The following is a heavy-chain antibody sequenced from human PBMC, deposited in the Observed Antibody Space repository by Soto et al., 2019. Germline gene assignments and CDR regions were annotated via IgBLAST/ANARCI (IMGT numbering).Heavy chain of an antibody. V-gene: IGHV3-33*01. CDR1: GFTFSSYG. Sequence: PGGSLRLSCAASGFTFSSYGMHWVRQAPGKGLEWVAVIWYDGSNKYYADSVKGRFTISRDNAKASLYLQMDSLRAEDTAIYYCARALVLGVGALSQWGQGTLVTVSS. CDR3: ARALVLGVGALSQ. CDR2: IWYDGSNK. D-gene: IGHD1-26*01. J-gene: IGHJ4*02.